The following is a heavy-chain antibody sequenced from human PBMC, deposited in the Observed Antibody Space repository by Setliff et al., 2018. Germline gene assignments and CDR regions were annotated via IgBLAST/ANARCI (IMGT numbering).Heavy chain of an antibody. D-gene: IGHD1-1*01. Sequence: SETLSLTCTVSGGSVSNSGFFWGWLRQAPGKGLEWIGNIYDSGSSNYNASLKSRLIITRDTSKNQFSLQLRSVTAADTAVYFCSPGGAYGTGWFDPWGQGTLVTVSS. J-gene: IGHJ5*02. CDR1: GGSVSNSGFF. CDR2: IYDSGSS. CDR3: SPGGAYGTGWFDP. V-gene: IGHV4-39*01.